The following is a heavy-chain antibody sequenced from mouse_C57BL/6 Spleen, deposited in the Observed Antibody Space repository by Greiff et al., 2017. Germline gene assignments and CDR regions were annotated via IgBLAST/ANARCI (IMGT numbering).Heavy chain of an antibody. CDR3: AAGYYDYHVKAMDY. CDR1: GFNIKDDY. Sequence: EVQRVESGAELVRPGASVKLSCTASGFNIKDDYMHWVKQRPEQGLEWIGWIDPESGDTEYASKFQGQATITADTSSNTAYLQLSSLTSEDTAVYYCAAGYYDYHVKAMDYWGQGTSVTVSS. CDR2: IDPESGDT. D-gene: IGHD2-4*01. V-gene: IGHV14-4*01. J-gene: IGHJ4*01.